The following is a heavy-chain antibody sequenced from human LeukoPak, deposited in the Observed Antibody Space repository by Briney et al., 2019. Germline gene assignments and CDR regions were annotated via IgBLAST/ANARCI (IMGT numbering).Heavy chain of an antibody. CDR3: ARGRPVDTAMVSWDV. CDR2: MNPNSGNT. Sequence: ASVKVSCKASGYTFTSYDINWVRQATGQGLEWMGWMNPNSGNTGYAQKFQGRVTITRNTSISTAYMELSSLRSEDTAVYYCARGRPVDTAMVSWDVWGKGTTVTVSS. D-gene: IGHD5-18*01. CDR1: GYTFTSYD. J-gene: IGHJ6*04. V-gene: IGHV1-8*03.